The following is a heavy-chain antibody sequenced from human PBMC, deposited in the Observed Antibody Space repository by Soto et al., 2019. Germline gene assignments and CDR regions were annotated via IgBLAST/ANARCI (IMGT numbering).Heavy chain of an antibody. CDR2: IYYSGST. V-gene: IGHV4-31*03. D-gene: IGHD3-10*01. Sequence: SETLSPTCTVSGGSISSGGYYWSWIRQHPGKGLEWIGYIYYSGSTYYNPSLRSRVTISVDTSKNQFSLKLSSVTAADTAVYYCARDKLPGSPGSGFDYWGQGTLVTVSS. CDR3: ARDKLPGSPGSGFDY. CDR1: GGSISSGGYY. J-gene: IGHJ4*02.